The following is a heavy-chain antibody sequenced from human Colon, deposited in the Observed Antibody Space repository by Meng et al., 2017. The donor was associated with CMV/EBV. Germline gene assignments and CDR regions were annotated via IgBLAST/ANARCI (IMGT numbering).Heavy chain of an antibody. Sequence: GESLKISCAASGFIFSSYWMTWVRQGPGKGLVWVARINSDGSMTSYADAVKGRSNISRDNAKNSLFLQINSLTSDDTGVYFCTRDSEPSGNGGWSLVGAFDVWGQGTTVTVSS. CDR1: GFIFSSYW. D-gene: IGHD6-19*01. CDR2: INSDGSMT. CDR3: TRDSEPSGNGGWSLVGAFDV. V-gene: IGHV3-74*01. J-gene: IGHJ3*01.